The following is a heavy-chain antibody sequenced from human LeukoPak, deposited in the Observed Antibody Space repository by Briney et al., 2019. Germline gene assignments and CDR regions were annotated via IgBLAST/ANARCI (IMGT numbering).Heavy chain of an antibody. D-gene: IGHD6-13*01. V-gene: IGHV3-9*01. CDR3: AKAYSSSWYSSGFDY. J-gene: IGHJ4*02. CDR2: ISWNSGSI. CDR1: GFTFDDYA. Sequence: GRSLRLSCAASGFTFDDYAMHWVRQAPGKGLEWVSGISWNSGSIGYADSVKGRLTISRDNAKNSLYLQMNSLRAEDTALYYCAKAYSSSWYSSGFDYWGQGTLVTVSS.